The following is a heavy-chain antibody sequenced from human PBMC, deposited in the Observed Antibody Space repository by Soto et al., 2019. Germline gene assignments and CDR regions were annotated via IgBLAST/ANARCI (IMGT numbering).Heavy chain of an antibody. Sequence: SETLSLTCTVSGGSIGSYYWSWIRQPAGKGLEWIGRIYTSGRTNYNPSLKSRVTMSVDTSKNQFSLKLNSVTAADTAVYYCARVSDYYDSSGYCDYWGQGTLVTVSS. D-gene: IGHD3-22*01. CDR2: IYTSGRT. V-gene: IGHV4-4*07. CDR1: GGSIGSYY. CDR3: ARVSDYYDSSGYCDY. J-gene: IGHJ4*02.